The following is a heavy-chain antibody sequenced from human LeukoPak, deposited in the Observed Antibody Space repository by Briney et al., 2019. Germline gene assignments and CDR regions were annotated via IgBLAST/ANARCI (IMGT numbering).Heavy chain of an antibody. J-gene: IGHJ4*02. CDR2: IYYSGST. CDR3: ARLPRRDGYNYPDY. V-gene: IGHV4-39*01. D-gene: IGHD5-24*01. Sequence: PSETLSLTCTVSGGSIGSSSYYWGWIRQPPGKGLEWIGSIYYSGSTYYNPSLKSRVTISVDTSKNQFSLKLSSVTAADTAVYYCARLPRRDGYNYPDYWGQGTLVTVSS. CDR1: GGSIGSSSYY.